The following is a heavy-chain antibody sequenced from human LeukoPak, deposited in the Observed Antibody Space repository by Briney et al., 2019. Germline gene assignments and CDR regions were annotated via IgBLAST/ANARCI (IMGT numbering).Heavy chain of an antibody. CDR2: IKQDGSDK. CDR1: GFTFSTYW. D-gene: IGHD2-2*01. V-gene: IGHV3-7*01. Sequence: GGSLRLSCAASGFTFSTYWMSWVRQAPGKGLEWVANIKQDGSDKYYVDSVKGRLTISRDNAKNSLFLQMNSLRAEDTAVYYCARVRCSSNSCFPDYWGQGTLVTVSS. CDR3: ARVRCSSNSCFPDY. J-gene: IGHJ4*02.